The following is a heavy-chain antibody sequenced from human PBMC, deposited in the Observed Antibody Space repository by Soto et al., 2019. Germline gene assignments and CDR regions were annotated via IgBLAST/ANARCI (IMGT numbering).Heavy chain of an antibody. CDR2: MYYGGRT. D-gene: IGHD2-15*01. CDR1: GGSISSYY. V-gene: IGHV4-59*08. Sequence: SETLSLTCTVSGGSISSYYWSWIRQPPGKGLEWIGYMYYGGRTNYNPSLKSRVTISVDTSKMQVSLKLSSVTAADTAVYFCARGTPSPLIVRSSRGPWLDPWGQGTLVTVSS. J-gene: IGHJ5*02. CDR3: ARGTPSPLIVRSSRGPWLDP.